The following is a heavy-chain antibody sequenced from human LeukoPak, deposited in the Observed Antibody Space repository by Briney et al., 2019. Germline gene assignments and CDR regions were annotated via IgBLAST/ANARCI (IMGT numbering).Heavy chain of an antibody. CDR1: GFTFSSYA. V-gene: IGHV3-30-3*01. J-gene: IGHJ4*02. D-gene: IGHD2-21*02. CDR3: ARDGGDPQTSYYFAS. CDR2: ISYDGSNK. Sequence: PGRSLRLSCAASGFTFSSYAMHWVRQAPGKGLEWVAVISYDGSNKYYADSVKGRFTISRDNSKNTMYLQMNSLRAEDTAVYYCARDGGDPQTSYYFASWGQGPLVTVSS.